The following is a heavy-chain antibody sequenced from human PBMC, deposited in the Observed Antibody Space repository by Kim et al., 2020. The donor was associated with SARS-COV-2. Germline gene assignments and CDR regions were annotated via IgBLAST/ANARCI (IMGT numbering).Heavy chain of an antibody. Sequence: SETLSLTCAVYGDPVNGYYWSWIRQPPGKGLEWIGEINYDRSTNYKPSLKSRVTMSLDSSKSQFSLRLTSLTAADTAVYYYGGGRYFYWFFRQSPHYFD. CDR1: GDPVNGYY. D-gene: IGHD3-9*01. J-gene: IGHJ4*01. CDR2: INYDRST. CDR3: GGGRYFYWFFRQSPHYFD. V-gene: IGHV4-34*01.